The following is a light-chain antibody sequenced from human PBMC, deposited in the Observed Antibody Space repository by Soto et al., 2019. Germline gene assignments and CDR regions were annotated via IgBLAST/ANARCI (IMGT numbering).Light chain of an antibody. J-gene: IGKJ4*01. CDR3: QQCGSSPLT. CDR2: DAS. Sequence: EIVLTQSAGALSLSPGERATLSCRASQSVGNNYLVWYQQKPGQPPRFLMYDASTRATGVPDRFSGSGSGTDFTLTISRLEPEDFAVYYCQQCGSSPLTFGGGTKVDIK. V-gene: IGKV3-20*01. CDR1: QSVGNNY.